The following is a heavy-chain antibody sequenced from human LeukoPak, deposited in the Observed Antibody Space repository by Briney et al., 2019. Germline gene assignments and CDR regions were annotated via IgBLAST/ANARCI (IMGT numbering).Heavy chain of an antibody. Sequence: GGSLRLSCVASGFTFSSYTMNWVRQAPGGVLEWVSSISSGSHYIDYADSVRGRFTISRDNAENLLHLHMTSLRAEDTAVYYCATPPLVTWFDPWGQGTLVTVSS. CDR2: ISSGSHYI. D-gene: IGHD4-23*01. V-gene: IGHV3-21*06. CDR3: ATPPLVTWFDP. CDR1: GFTFSSYT. J-gene: IGHJ5*02.